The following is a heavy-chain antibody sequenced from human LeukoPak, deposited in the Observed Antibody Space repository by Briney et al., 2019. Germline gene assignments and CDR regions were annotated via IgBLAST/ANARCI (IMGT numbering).Heavy chain of an antibody. J-gene: IGHJ4*02. CDR2: ISYDGSNK. Sequence: GGSLRLSCAASGFTFSSYAMHWVRQAPGKGLEWVAVISYDGSNKYYADSVKGRFTISRDNAENSVYLQMNRLRDEDTAIYYCARAYGSGSYWFDYWGQGTLVTVSS. V-gene: IGHV3-30*04. D-gene: IGHD3-10*01. CDR1: GFTFSSYA. CDR3: ARAYGSGSYWFDY.